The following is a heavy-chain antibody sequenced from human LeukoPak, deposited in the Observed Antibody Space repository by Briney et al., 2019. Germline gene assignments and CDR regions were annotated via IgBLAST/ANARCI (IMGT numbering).Heavy chain of an antibody. CDR1: GGSFSGYY. CDR3: ARYPLEWLLYGGEFDY. Sequence: SETLSLTCAVYGGSFSGYYWSWIRQPPGKGLEWIGEINHSGSTNYNPSLKSRVTISVDPSKNQFSLKLSSVTAADTAVYYCARYPLEWLLYGGEFDYWGQGTLVTVSS. V-gene: IGHV4-34*01. D-gene: IGHD3-3*01. CDR2: INHSGST. J-gene: IGHJ4*02.